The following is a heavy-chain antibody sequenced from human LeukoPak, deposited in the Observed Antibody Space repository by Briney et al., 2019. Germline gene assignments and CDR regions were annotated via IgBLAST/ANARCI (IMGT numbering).Heavy chain of an antibody. V-gene: IGHV3-53*01. D-gene: IGHD4/OR15-4a*01. Sequence: GGSPRLSCAASGFTFSTYAMTWVRQAPGKGLEWVSFIYSDNTHYSDSVKGRFTISRDNSKNTLYLQMNSLRAEDTAVYYCARRAGAYSHPYDYWGQGTLVTVSS. CDR3: ARRAGAYSHPYDY. CDR1: GFTFSTYA. J-gene: IGHJ4*02. CDR2: IYSDNT.